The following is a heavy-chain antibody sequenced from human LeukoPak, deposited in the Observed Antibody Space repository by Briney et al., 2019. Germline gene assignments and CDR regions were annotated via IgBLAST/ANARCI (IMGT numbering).Heavy chain of an antibody. CDR2: INPSGGST. Sequence: ASVKVSCKASGYTFTSYYMHWVRQAPGQGLEWMGIINPSGGSTSYAQKFQGRVTMTRDTSTSTVYMELSSLRSEDTAVYYCARRERIAAAGTLDFDYWGREPRSPSPQ. CDR1: GYTFTSYY. CDR3: ARRERIAAAGTLDFDY. J-gene: IGHJ4*02. V-gene: IGHV1-46*01. D-gene: IGHD6-13*01.